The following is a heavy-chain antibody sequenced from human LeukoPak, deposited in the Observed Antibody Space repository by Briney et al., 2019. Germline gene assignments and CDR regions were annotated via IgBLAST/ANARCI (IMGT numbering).Heavy chain of an antibody. V-gene: IGHV1-8*01. J-gene: IGHJ4*02. CDR1: GYTFTSYD. CDR2: MNPNSGNT. CDR3: TREMSHTSSFGY. D-gene: IGHD6-6*01. Sequence: ASVKVSCKASGYTFTSYDINWVRQATGQGLEWMGWMNPNSGNTGYAQKFQGRVTMTRDTSISTAYMELSSLRSEDTAVYYCTREMSHTSSFGYWGQGTLVTVSS.